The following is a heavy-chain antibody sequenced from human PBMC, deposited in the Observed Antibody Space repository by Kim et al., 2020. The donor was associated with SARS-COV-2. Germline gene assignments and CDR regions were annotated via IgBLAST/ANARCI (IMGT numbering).Heavy chain of an antibody. J-gene: IGHJ5*02. V-gene: IGHV3-21*01. D-gene: IGHD2-21*02. CDR1: GFTFSSYS. CDR2: ISSSSSYI. CDR3: ARGEVVVTEYWFDP. Sequence: GGSLRLSCAASGFTFSSYSMNWVRQAPGKGLEWVSSISSSSSYIYYADSVKGRFTISRDNAKNSLYLQMNSLRAEDTAVYYCARGEVVVTEYWFDPWGQGTLVTVSS.